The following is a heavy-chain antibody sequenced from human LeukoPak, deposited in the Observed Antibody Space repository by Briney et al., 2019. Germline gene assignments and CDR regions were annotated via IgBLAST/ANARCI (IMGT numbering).Heavy chain of an antibody. V-gene: IGHV1-2*02. CDR3: VRSVATTPYFDY. CDR2: INPNSGGT. D-gene: IGHD5-24*01. J-gene: IGHJ4*02. CDR1: GYTFTGYY. Sequence: ASVKVSCKASGYTFTGYYMHWVRQAPGQGLEWMGWINPNSGGTNYAQKFQGRVTMTRDTSISTAYMELSRLRSDDTAVYYCVRSVATTPYFDYWGQGTLVTVSS.